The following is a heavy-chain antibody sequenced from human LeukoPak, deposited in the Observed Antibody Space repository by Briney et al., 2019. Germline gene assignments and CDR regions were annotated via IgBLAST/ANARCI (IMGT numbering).Heavy chain of an antibody. Sequence: TGGSLGLSCEASGFTFSTYPMHWVRQAPDKGLEWVAMISHHGSNEYYADSVKGRFTISRDNSKNTLYLQMNNPRVEDTAIYYCARVHDTTGYYHYFDSWGQGTLVTVSS. CDR1: GFTFSTYP. CDR3: ARVHDTTGYYHYFDS. J-gene: IGHJ4*02. V-gene: IGHV3-30*14. CDR2: ISHHGSNE. D-gene: IGHD3-9*01.